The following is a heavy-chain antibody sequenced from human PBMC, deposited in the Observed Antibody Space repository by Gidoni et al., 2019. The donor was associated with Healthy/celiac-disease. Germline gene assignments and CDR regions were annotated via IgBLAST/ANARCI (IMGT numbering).Heavy chain of an antibody. D-gene: IGHD3-22*01. CDR1: GGPSSSGGYS. J-gene: IGHJ6*02. CDR3: ASTYYYDSSGIYYYYGMDV. V-gene: IGHV4-30-2*01. CDR2: IYHSGST. Sequence: QLQLQESVSGLVKPSQTLSLTCAGSGGPSSSGGYSWSWIRQPPGKGLEWIGYIYHSGSTYYNPSLKSRVTISVDRSKNQFSLKLSSVTAADTAVYYCASTYYYDSSGIYYYYGMDVWGQGTTVTVSS.